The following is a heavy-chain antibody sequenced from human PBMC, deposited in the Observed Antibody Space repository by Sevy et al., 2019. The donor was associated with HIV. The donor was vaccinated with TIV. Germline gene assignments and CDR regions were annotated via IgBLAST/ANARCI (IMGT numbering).Heavy chain of an antibody. CDR3: AKAARYSSVWYSTGEPFDY. D-gene: IGHD6-13*01. Sequence: GGSLRLSCAASGFKFDNYDFSWVRQAPGKGLEWVSGFSGTDGSGTDGTTYNTDYVKGRFISSRDNSKNTLYLEMNSLRVDDTAVYYCAKAARYSSVWYSTGEPFDYWGQGTLVTVSS. J-gene: IGHJ4*02. CDR1: GFKFDNYD. CDR2: FSGTDGSGTDGTT. V-gene: IGHV3-23*01.